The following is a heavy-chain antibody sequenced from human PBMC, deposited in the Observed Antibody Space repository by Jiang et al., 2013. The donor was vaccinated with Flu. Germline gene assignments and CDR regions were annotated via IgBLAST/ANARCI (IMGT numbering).Heavy chain of an antibody. J-gene: IGHJ1*01. CDR3: ARDGYYSSSRTEYFQH. D-gene: IGHD6-13*01. V-gene: IGHV5-51*01. Sequence: GAEVKKPGESLKISCKGSGYSFTSYWIGWVRQMPGKGLEWVGIIYPGDSDTRYSPSFQGQVTISADKSISTAYLQWSSLKASDTAMYYCARDGYYSSSRTEYFQHWGQGTLVTVSS. CDR1: GYSFTSYW. CDR2: IYPGDSDT.